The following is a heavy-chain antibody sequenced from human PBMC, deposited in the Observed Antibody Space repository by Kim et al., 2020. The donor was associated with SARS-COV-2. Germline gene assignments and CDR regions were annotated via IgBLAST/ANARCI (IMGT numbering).Heavy chain of an antibody. V-gene: IGHV3-21*01. CDR1: GFTFSSYS. CDR2: ISSSSSYI. J-gene: IGHJ4*02. D-gene: IGHD7-27*01. CDR3: TRDLSTGDPRGFDY. Sequence: GGSLSLSCAASGFTFSSYSMNWVRQAPGKGLEWVSTISSSSSYIYYADSVKGRFTISRDNAKNSVCLQMNSLRAEDTAVYYCTRDLSTGDPRGFDYWGQG.